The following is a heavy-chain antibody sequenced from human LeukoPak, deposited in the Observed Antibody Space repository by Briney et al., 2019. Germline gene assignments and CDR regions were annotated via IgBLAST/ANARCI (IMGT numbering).Heavy chain of an antibody. D-gene: IGHD5-18*01. V-gene: IGHV3-23*01. J-gene: IGHJ4*02. Sequence: GGSLRLSCAASGFTFSNYGMSWVRQPPGKGLEWVSSTFQGGGEIHYADSVRGRFTISRDNSRSTLFLQMNSLRGEDTAIYYCATYRQVMLPFESWGQGTLVTVSS. CDR1: GFTFSNYG. CDR3: ATYRQVMLPFES. CDR2: TFQGGGEI.